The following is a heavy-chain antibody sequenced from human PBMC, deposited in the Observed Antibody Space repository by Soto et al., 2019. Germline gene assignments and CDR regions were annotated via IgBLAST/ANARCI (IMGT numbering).Heavy chain of an antibody. Sequence: QVQLQESGPGLVKPSETLSLTCTVSGGSISSYYWSWIRQPPGKGLEWIAYTPYSGTTNYNPSLKSRVTISVGSSKNQFSLKLSSVTAADTGVYDVARHTFYGGLDYWGQGTLVTVSS. V-gene: IGHV4-59*08. CDR2: TPYSGTT. J-gene: IGHJ4*02. CDR1: GGSISSYY. CDR3: ARHTFYGGLDY. D-gene: IGHD4-17*01.